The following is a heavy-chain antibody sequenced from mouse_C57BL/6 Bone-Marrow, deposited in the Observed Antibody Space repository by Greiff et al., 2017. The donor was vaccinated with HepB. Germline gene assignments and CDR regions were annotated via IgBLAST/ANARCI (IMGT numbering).Heavy chain of an antibody. J-gene: IGHJ3*01. Sequence: EVQRVESGGGLVKPGGSLKLSCAASGFTFSSYAMSWVRQTPEKRLEWVATISDGGSYTYYPDNVKGRFTISRDNAKNNLYLQMSHLKSEDTAMYYCARYYGNPAWFAYWGQGTLVTVSA. CDR2: ISDGGSYT. CDR1: GFTFSSYA. CDR3: ARYYGNPAWFAY. V-gene: IGHV5-4*01. D-gene: IGHD2-1*01.